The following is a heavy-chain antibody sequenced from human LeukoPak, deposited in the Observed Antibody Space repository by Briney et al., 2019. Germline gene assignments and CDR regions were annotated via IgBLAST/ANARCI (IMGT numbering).Heavy chain of an antibody. CDR2: LRGDGET. Sequence: GGSLRLSCAASGFTFSSYAMSWFRRAPARGLEWVSSLRGDGETFYGDSVKGRFTLSRDESRNTVYLQMNNLRVEDTAVYFCAKASWVSSADAVLWGQGTVVTVSS. CDR1: GFTFSSYA. CDR3: AKASWVSSADAVL. D-gene: IGHD3-3*01. V-gene: IGHV3-23*01. J-gene: IGHJ4*02.